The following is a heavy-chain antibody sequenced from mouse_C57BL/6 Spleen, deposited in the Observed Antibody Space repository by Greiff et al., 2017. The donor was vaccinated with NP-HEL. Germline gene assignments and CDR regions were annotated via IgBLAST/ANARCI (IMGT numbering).Heavy chain of an antibody. CDR2: ISYDGSN. J-gene: IGHJ3*01. CDR3: AREGDYYGSRRGFAY. Sequence: EVQLVESGPGLVKPSQSLSLTCSVTGYSITSGYYWNWIRQFPGNKLEWMGYISYDGSNNYNPSLKNRISITRDTSKNQFFLKLNSVTTEDTATYYCAREGDYYGSRRGFAYWGQGTLVTVSA. D-gene: IGHD1-1*01. CDR1: GYSITSGYY. V-gene: IGHV3-6*01.